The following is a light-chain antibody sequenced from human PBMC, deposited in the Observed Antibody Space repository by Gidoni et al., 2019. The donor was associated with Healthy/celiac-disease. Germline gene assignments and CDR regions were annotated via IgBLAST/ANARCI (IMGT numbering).Light chain of an antibody. CDR3: QQSYSTPLT. Sequence: DIQMTQSPSSLSASVADRVTITCRASQSISSYLNWYQQKPGKAPKLLIYAASSLQSGVPSSFSGSGSGTDFTLTISSLQPEDFATYYCQQSYSTPLTFGGGTKVEIK. V-gene: IGKV1-39*01. CDR1: QSISSY. J-gene: IGKJ4*01. CDR2: AAS.